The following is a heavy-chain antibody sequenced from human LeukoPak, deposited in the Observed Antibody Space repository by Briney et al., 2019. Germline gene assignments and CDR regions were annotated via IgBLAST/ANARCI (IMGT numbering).Heavy chain of an antibody. D-gene: IGHD1-1*01. J-gene: IGHJ3*02. Sequence: GGSLRLPCAASGFTFSSYGMNWVRQAPGKGLEWLSYLSNTNMIHYAESVKGRFTISRDNAKNSLYLQMDSLRAEDTAVYYCARKWNGGFDIWSQGTMVTVSS. V-gene: IGHV3-48*01. CDR2: LSNTNMI. CDR3: ARKWNGGFDI. CDR1: GFTFSSYG.